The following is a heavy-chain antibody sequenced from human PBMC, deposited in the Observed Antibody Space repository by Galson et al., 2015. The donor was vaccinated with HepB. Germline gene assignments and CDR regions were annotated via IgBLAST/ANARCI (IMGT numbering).Heavy chain of an antibody. CDR1: GFTFSSYA. D-gene: IGHD2-2*01. CDR3: AKRGDSTSSVGYFDY. CDR2: ISGSGGST. J-gene: IGHJ4*02. V-gene: IGHV3-23*01. Sequence: SLRLSCAASGFTFSSYAMSWVRQAPGKGLEWVSAISGSGGSTYYADSVKGRFTISRDNSKNTLYLQMNSLRAEDTAVYYCAKRGDSTSSVGYFDYWGQGTLVTVSS.